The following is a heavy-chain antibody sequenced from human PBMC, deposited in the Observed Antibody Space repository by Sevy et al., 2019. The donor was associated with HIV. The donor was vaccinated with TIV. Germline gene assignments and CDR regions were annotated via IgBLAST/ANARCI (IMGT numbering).Heavy chain of an antibody. V-gene: IGHV4-59*01. Sequence: SETLSLTCTVSGRSISSYYWSWIRQPPGKGLECIGYIYYSGSTNYNPSLKSRVIISVDTSKNQFSLKLSSVTAADTAVYYCTSESRRVDYYGSGNTHYYYYGMDVWGQGITVTVSS. J-gene: IGHJ6*02. CDR2: IYYSGST. CDR3: TSESRRVDYYGSGNTHYYYYGMDV. CDR1: GRSISSYY. D-gene: IGHD3-10*01.